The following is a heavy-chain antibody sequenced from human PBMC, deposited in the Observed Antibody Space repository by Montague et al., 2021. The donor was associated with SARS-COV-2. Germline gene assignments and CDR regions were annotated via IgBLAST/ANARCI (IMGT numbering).Heavy chain of an antibody. V-gene: IGHV2-70*11. CDR1: GFSLSISGMC. D-gene: IGHD3-9*01. J-gene: IGHJ6*02. CDR3: ARTYYDILTGRDYGMDV. CDR2: IDWDDDK. Sequence: PALVKPTQTLTLTCTFSGFSLSISGMCVSWIRQPPGKALEWLARIDWDDDKYYSTSLKTRLTISKDTSKNQVVLTMTNMDPVDTATYYCARTYYDILTGRDYGMDVWGQGTTVTVSS.